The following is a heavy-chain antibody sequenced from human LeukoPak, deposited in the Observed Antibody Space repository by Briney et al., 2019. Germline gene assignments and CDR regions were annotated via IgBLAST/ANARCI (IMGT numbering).Heavy chain of an antibody. J-gene: IGHJ5*02. V-gene: IGHV1-2*06. CDR3: ARGYSSSWGDWFDP. Sequence: ASVKVSCKASGYTFTGYYMHWVRQAPGQGLEWMGQINPNSGGTNYAQKFQGRVTMTRDTSISTAYMELSRLRSDDTAVYYCARGYSSSWGDWFDPWGQGTLVTVSS. CDR1: GYTFTGYY. CDR2: INPNSGGT. D-gene: IGHD6-13*01.